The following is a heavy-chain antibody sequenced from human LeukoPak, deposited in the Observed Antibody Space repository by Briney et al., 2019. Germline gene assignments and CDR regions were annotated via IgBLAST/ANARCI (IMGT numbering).Heavy chain of an antibody. D-gene: IGHD4-17*01. V-gene: IGHV3-48*03. CDR3: ARRLRFDY. CDR1: GFTFSSYE. CDR2: ISSSGSTT. J-gene: IGHJ4*02. Sequence: GGSLRLSCAASGFTFSSYEMNWVRQAPGKGLEWVSYISSSGSTTYYADSVKGRFTISRDNAKNSLYLQVNSLRAEDTAVYYCARRLRFDYWGQGTLVTVSS.